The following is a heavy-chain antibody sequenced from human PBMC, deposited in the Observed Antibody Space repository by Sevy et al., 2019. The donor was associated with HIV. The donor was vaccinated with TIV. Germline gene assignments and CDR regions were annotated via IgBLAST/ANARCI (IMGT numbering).Heavy chain of an antibody. CDR3: ARGGFYYDSSGYPEYFQH. J-gene: IGHJ1*01. D-gene: IGHD3-22*01. CDR1: GGSFSGYY. Sequence: SETLSLTCAVYGGSFSGYYWSWIRQPPGKGLEWIGECNHSGSTNYNPSLKSRVTISVDTSKNQYSLKLSSVTAADTAVYYCARGGFYYDSSGYPEYFQHWGQGTLVTVSS. V-gene: IGHV4-34*01. CDR2: CNHSGST.